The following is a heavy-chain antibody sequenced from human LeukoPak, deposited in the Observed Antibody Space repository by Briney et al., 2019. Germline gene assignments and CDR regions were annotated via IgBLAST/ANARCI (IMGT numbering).Heavy chain of an antibody. D-gene: IGHD2-2*01. Sequence: GGSLRLSCAASGFTFSSYWMHWVRQAPGKGLVWVSRINSDGSSTSYADSVKGRFTISRDNAKNTLYLQMNSLRAEDTAVYYCARVRQPPRGYCSSTSCYEEVFDYWGQGILVTVSS. J-gene: IGHJ4*02. CDR1: GFTFSSYW. V-gene: IGHV3-74*01. CDR2: INSDGSST. CDR3: ARVRQPPRGYCSSTSCYEEVFDY.